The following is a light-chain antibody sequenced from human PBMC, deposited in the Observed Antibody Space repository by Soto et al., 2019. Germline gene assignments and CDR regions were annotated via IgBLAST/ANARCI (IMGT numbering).Light chain of an antibody. Sequence: EIVLTQSPGTLSLSLGERATLSCRASQSVSSSYLAWYQQKPGQAPRLLIYGASSRATGIPDRFSGSGSGTDFTLTISRLEPEDFAVYYCQQYGSSPPALTFGGGTKVDIK. CDR1: QSVSSSY. CDR2: GAS. CDR3: QQYGSSPPALT. J-gene: IGKJ4*01. V-gene: IGKV3-20*01.